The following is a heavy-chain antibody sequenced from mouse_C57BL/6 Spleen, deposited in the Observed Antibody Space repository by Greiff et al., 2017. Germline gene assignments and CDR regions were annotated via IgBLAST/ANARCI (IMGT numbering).Heavy chain of an antibody. CDR1: GFTFSSYA. CDR3: AREADDYFDY. V-gene: IGHV5-4*01. J-gene: IGHJ2*01. CDR2: ISAGGSYT. Sequence: EVKLVESGGGLVKPGGSLKLSCAASGFTFSSYAMSWVRQTPEKRLEWVATISAGGSYTYYPDNVKGRFTISRDNAKNNLYLQMSHLKSEDTAMYYCAREADDYFDYWGQGTTLTVSS. D-gene: IGHD2-3*01.